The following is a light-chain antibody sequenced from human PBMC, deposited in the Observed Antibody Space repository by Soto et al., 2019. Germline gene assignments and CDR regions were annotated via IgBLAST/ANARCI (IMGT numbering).Light chain of an antibody. CDR2: QDS. Sequence: SYELTQPPSVSVSPGQTASITCSGDKLGDKYACWYQQKPGQSPVLVIYQDSKRPSGIPERFSGSNSGNTATLTISGTQTMDEADYYCQAWDSSTGVFGTGTKLTDL. CDR1: KLGDKY. V-gene: IGLV3-1*01. CDR3: QAWDSSTGV. J-gene: IGLJ1*01.